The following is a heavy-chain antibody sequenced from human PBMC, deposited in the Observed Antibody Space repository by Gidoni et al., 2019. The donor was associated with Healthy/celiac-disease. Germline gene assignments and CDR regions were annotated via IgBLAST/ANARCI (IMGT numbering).Heavy chain of an antibody. Sequence: EVQMLESGGGLVQPGGSLRPSGAASGFTFRSYAMSWVRQAPGKGLEWVSAMSGSGGSTYYADSVKGRFTISRDNSKNTLYLQMISLRAEDTAVYYCAKDPSSSWYYFDYWGHGTLVTVSS. V-gene: IGHV3-23*01. J-gene: IGHJ4*01. CDR3: AKDPSSSWYYFDY. CDR2: MSGSGGST. D-gene: IGHD6-13*01. CDR1: GFTFRSYA.